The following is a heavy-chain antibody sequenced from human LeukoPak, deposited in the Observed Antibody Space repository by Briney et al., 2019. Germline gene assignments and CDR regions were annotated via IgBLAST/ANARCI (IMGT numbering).Heavy chain of an antibody. V-gene: IGHV3-48*01. CDR3: TRDHHRRHYDSQARNTFDI. Sequence: PGGSLRLSCAASGFTFSDYDMNWVRQAPGKGLEWVSYISSSSSTIYYADSVRGRFTISRDNAKNSLYLQMNSLRAEDTAVYYCTRDHHRRHYDSQARNTFDIWGQGTMVTVSS. D-gene: IGHD3-22*01. CDR1: GFTFSDYD. J-gene: IGHJ3*02. CDR2: ISSSSSTI.